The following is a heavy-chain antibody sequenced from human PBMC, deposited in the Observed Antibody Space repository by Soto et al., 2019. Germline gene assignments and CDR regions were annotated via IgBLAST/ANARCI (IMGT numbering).Heavy chain of an antibody. CDR1: GGTFSSYA. V-gene: IGHV1-69*01. CDR2: SIPIFGTA. J-gene: IGHJ5*02. D-gene: IGHD4-17*01. CDR3: ARATREGPVTTLKSCWFDP. Sequence: QVQLVQSGAEVKKPGSSVKVSCKASGGTFSSYAISWVRQAPGQGLEWMGGSIPIFGTANYAQKFQGRVTITADESTSTAYMELSSLRSEDTAVYYCARATREGPVTTLKSCWFDPWGQGTLVTVSS.